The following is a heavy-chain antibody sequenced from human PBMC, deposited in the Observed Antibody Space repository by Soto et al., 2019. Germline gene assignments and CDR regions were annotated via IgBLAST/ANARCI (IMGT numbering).Heavy chain of an antibody. V-gene: IGHV3-33*01. CDR2: IWSDGNNR. J-gene: IGHJ4*02. D-gene: IGHD1-1*01. Sequence: GGSLRLSCAASGFMFSNHGMHWVRQAPGKGLEWVAVIWSDGNNRYYADSVKGRFTISRDNSKNTVYLQMSSLRVEDTAVYYCVRGDNWNDEASDYWGQGTLVTSP. CDR3: VRGDNWNDEASDY. CDR1: GFMFSNHG.